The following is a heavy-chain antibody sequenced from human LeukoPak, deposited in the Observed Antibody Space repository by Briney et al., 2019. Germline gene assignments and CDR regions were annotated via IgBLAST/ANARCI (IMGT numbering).Heavy chain of an antibody. V-gene: IGHV3-23*01. CDR2: ISGSGGST. D-gene: IGHD1-14*01. CDR3: AKDLGTRSVYYYGMDV. CDR1: GFTFSSYA. J-gene: IGHJ6*02. Sequence: GGSLRLSCAASGFTFSSYAMGWVRQAPGKGLEWVSAISGSGGSTYYADSVKGRFTISRDNSKNTLYLQMNSLRAEDTAVYYCAKDLGTRSVYYYGMDVWGQGTTVTVSS.